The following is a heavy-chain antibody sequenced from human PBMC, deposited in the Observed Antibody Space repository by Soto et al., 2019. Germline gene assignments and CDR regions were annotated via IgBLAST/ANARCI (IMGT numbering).Heavy chain of an antibody. Sequence: GGSLRLSCAASGFTFSSYGMHWVRQAPGKGLEWVAVIWYDGSNKYYADSVKGRFTISRDNSKNTLYLQMNSLRAEDTAVYYCARAPSFGYSSSYSFDPWGQGTLVTVSS. CDR2: IWYDGSNK. CDR1: GFTFSSYG. J-gene: IGHJ5*02. CDR3: ARAPSFGYSSSYSFDP. D-gene: IGHD6-13*01. V-gene: IGHV3-33*01.